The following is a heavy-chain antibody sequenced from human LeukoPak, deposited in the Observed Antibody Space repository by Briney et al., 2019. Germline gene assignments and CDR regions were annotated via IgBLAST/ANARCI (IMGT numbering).Heavy chain of an antibody. J-gene: IGHJ4*02. CDR1: GFSFSNAC. Sequence: GGSLRLSCAASGFSFSNACMSWLRQAPGQGLEWVGSIKSKTDGGTTDYAAPVKGRFTISRDDSKNTLYLQMNSLKTEDTAVYYCTTLGYSLYWGQGTLVTVSS. CDR3: TTLGYSLY. V-gene: IGHV3-15*01. CDR2: IKSKTDGGTT. D-gene: IGHD5-18*01.